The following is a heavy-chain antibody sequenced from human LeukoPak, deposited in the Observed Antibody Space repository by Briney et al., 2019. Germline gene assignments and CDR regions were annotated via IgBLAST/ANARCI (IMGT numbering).Heavy chain of an antibody. CDR2: IKQDGSET. D-gene: IGHD2-2*01. CDR3: VSDRCSYCGSTNCYGCGWFDP. CDR1: GFTFSNYW. V-gene: IGHV3-7*01. J-gene: IGHJ5*02. Sequence: GGSLRLSRVVSGFTFSNYWMTWVRQAPGKGLEWVASIKQDGSETYYVDSVEGRFTISRDNTKNSVYLQMDGLRAEDTAVYFCVSDRCSYCGSTNCYGCGWFDPWGQGTLVTVSS.